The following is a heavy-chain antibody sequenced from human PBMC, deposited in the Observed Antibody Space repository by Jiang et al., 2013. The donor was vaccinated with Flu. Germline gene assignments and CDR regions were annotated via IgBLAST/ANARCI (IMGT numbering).Heavy chain of an antibody. CDR3: ARIVPTMVRGVHAFDI. D-gene: IGHD3-10*01. Sequence: FQGHVTISADKSISTAYLQWSSLKASDTAMYYCARIVPTMVRGVHAFDIWGQGTMVTVSS. J-gene: IGHJ3*02. V-gene: IGHV5-10-1*01.